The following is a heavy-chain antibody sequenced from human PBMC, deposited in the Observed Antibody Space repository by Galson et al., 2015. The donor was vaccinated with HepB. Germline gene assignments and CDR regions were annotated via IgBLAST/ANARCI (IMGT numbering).Heavy chain of an antibody. Sequence: SLRLSCAASGFTFSSYGMHWVRQAPGKGLEWVAVISYDGSNKYYADSVKGRFTISRDNSKNTLYLQMNSLRAEDTAVYYCAKVSSGGPGFDYWGQGTLVTVSS. D-gene: IGHD1-14*01. CDR2: ISYDGSNK. CDR3: AKVSSGGPGFDY. V-gene: IGHV3-30*18. J-gene: IGHJ4*02. CDR1: GFTFSSYG.